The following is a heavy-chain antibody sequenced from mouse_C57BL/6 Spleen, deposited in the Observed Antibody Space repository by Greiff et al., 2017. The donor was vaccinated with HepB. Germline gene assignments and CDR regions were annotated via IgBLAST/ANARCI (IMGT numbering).Heavy chain of an antibody. CDR2: IDPSDSYT. Sequence: QVQLQQPGAELVMPGASVKLSCKASGYTFTSYWKHWVKQRPGQGLEWIGEIDPSDSYTNYNQKFKGKSTLTVDKSSSTAYMQLSSLTSEDSAVYYCARVGYYYGSSYFDYWGQGTTLTVSS. J-gene: IGHJ2*01. CDR3: ARVGYYYGSSYFDY. D-gene: IGHD1-1*01. V-gene: IGHV1-69*01. CDR1: GYTFTSYW.